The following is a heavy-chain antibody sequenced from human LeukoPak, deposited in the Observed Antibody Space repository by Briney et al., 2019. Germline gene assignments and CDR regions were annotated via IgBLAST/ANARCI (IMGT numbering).Heavy chain of an antibody. Sequence: GGSLRLSCAASGFTFSSYSMNWVRQAPGKGLEWVSSISSSSSYIYYADSVKGRFTISRDNAKNSLYLQMNSLRAEDTAVYYCARGGSGWTTHDYWGQGTLVTVSS. D-gene: IGHD6-19*01. CDR1: GFTFSSYS. CDR3: ARGGSGWTTHDY. V-gene: IGHV3-21*01. J-gene: IGHJ4*02. CDR2: ISSSSSYI.